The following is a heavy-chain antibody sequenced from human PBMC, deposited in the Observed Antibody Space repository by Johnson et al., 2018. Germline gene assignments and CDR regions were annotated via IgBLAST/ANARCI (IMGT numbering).Heavy chain of an antibody. V-gene: IGHV3-30*18. CDR2: ISYDGSNK. D-gene: IGHD6-19*01. J-gene: IGHJ3*02. CDR3: GKPSADGRSSGWNSVAGDAFDI. Sequence: QVQLVQSGGGVVQPGRSLRLSCAASGFTFSSYGMHWVRQAPGKGLEWVAVISYDGSNKYYADSVKGRFTISRDNSKNTLYLPMNSLRAEDTAVYYCGKPSADGRSSGWNSVAGDAFDIWGQGTMVTVSS. CDR1: GFTFSSYG.